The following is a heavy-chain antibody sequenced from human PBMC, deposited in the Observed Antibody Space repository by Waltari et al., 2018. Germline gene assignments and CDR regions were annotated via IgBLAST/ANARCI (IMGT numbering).Heavy chain of an antibody. CDR1: GYPFTSYY. V-gene: IGHV1-2*02. D-gene: IGHD1-26*01. CDR2: INTRNGGT. CDR3: ARTYQSGSYSDY. Sequence: QVQLVQSGAEVKKPGASVKVSCKTSGYPFTSYYMHWVRQAPGQGLEWLGWINTRNGGTNDEQKYQGRVTMTRDTSISTAYMELSRLISNDTAVYYCARTYQSGSYSDYWGQGTPVTVSS. J-gene: IGHJ4*02.